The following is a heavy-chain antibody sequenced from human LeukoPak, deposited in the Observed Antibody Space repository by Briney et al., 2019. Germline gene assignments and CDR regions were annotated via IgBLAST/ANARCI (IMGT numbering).Heavy chain of an antibody. CDR1: GFTFSSYW. V-gene: IGHV3-74*01. CDR2: ITSDGSDT. Sequence: PGGSPRLSCAASGFTFSSYWMHWVRQVPGKGLVWVSRITSDGSDTIYADSVKGRFTISRDNAKNTLYLQMNSLRAEDTALYYCSRDRRTWFDPWGQGTLVTVSS. J-gene: IGHJ5*02. CDR3: SRDRRTWFDP.